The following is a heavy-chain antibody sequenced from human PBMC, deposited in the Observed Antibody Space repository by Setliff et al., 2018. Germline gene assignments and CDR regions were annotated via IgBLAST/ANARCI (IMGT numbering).Heavy chain of an antibody. CDR2: IYYRGDT. D-gene: IGHD1-1*01. J-gene: IGHJ4*02. Sequence: PSETLSLTCNVSGASVSTYYWGWIRQPPGKGLEWIGRIYYRGDTYYNASLKGRLTISVDTAQNQFSLRLTSVTAADTAIYYCARTGTYRYFDYWGQGALVTVSS. CDR1: GASVSTYY. CDR3: ARTGTYRYFDY. V-gene: IGHV4-39*01.